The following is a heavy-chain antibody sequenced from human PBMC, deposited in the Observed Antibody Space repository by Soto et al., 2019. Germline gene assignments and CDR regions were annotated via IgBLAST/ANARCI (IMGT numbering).Heavy chain of an antibody. J-gene: IGHJ4*02. V-gene: IGHV3-30-3*01. CDR1: GFTFSSYA. Sequence: QVQLVESGGGVVQPGRSLRLSCAASGFTFSSYAMHWVRQAPGKGLEWVAVISYDGSNKYYADSVKGRFTISRDNSKNTLYLQMNSLRAEDTAVYYCASDYGSGSYYPDYWGQGTLVTVSS. D-gene: IGHD3-10*01. CDR3: ASDYGSGSYYPDY. CDR2: ISYDGSNK.